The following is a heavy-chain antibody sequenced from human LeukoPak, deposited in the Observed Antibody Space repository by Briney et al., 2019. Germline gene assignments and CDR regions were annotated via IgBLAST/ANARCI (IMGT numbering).Heavy chain of an antibody. CDR2: IKQEGSAR. V-gene: IGHV3-7*01. CDR3: ARDPGIAAAGTVGYLDS. Sequence: GGSLRLSCAASGFTFSSYWMSWVRQAPGKGLEWVANIKQEGSARYYVDSVTGRFTISRDNAMNSLYLQMNSLRVEDTAVYYCARDPGIAAAGTVGYLDSWGQGILVTVSS. CDR1: GFTFSSYW. J-gene: IGHJ4*02. D-gene: IGHD6-13*01.